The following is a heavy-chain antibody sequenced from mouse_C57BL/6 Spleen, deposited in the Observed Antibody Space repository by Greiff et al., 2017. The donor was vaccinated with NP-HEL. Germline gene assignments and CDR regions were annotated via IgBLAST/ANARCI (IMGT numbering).Heavy chain of an antibody. V-gene: IGHV1-18*01. CDR2: INPNNGGT. CDR1: GYTFTDYN. J-gene: IGHJ2*01. CDR3: ARVGTGPYYFDY. D-gene: IGHD4-1*01. Sequence: EVQLQQSGPELVKPGASVKIPCKASGYTFTDYNMDWVKQSHGKSLEWIGDINPNNGGTIYNQKFKGKATLTVDKSSSTAYMELRSLTSEDTAVYYWARVGTGPYYFDYWGQGTTLTVSS.